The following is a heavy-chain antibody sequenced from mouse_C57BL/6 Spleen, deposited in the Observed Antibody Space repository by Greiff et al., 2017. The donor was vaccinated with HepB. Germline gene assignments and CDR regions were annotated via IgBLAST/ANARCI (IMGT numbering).Heavy chain of an antibody. D-gene: IGHD2-4*01. CDR2: IYPGDGDT. CDR1: GYAFSSSW. V-gene: IGHV1-82*01. CDR3: ARGYYDYGPYFDY. J-gene: IGHJ2*01. Sequence: VQLQQSGPELVKPGASVKISCKASGYAFSSSWMNWVKQRPGKGLEWIGRIYPGDGDTNYNGKFKGKATLTADKSSSTAYMQLSSLTSEDSAVYFCARGYYDYGPYFDYWGQGTTLTVSS.